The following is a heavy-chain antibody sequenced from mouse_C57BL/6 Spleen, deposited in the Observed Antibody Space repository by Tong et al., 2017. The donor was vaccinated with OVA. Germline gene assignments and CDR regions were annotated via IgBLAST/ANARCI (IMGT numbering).Heavy chain of an antibody. Sequence: DVPLQETGGRLVQPGGSLKLSCATSGFTFSDYYMYWVRQTPEKRLEWVAYISNGGGSTYYPDTVKGRFTISRDNAKNNMYLQMSRRKSEDTAMYYCARRGGSSIDYWGQGTTLTVSS. D-gene: IGHD1-1*01. J-gene: IGHJ2*01. CDR1: GFTFSDYY. CDR2: ISNGGGST. CDR3: ARRGGSSIDY. V-gene: IGHV5-12*02.